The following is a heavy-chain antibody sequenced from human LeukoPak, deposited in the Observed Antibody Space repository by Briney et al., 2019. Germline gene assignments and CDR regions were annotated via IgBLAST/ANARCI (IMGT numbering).Heavy chain of an antibody. CDR3: ASGKSSGPDY. Sequence: GASVKVSCKASGYTCSSYYMYWGRQALGQRLEWMGIIHPSAGSTSYAQKFQRRAPMTRDTSTSTVYMELSSQRSEDTAVYHCASGKSSGPDYWGQGTLVTVSS. CDR1: GYTCSSYY. J-gene: IGHJ4*02. D-gene: IGHD3-22*01. CDR2: IHPSAGST. V-gene: IGHV1-46*01.